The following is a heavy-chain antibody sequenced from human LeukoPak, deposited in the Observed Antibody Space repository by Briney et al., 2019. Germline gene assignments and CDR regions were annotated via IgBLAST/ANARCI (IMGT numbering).Heavy chain of an antibody. J-gene: IGHJ6*03. CDR3: ARGKDYGSGKGYYYYMDV. V-gene: IGHV3-64*01. CDR1: GFTFSSYA. CDR2: ISSNGGST. Sequence: PGGSLRLSCAASGFTFSSYAMHWVRQAPGKGLEYVSAISSNGGSTYYANSVKGRFTISRDNSKNTLYLQMGSLRAEDMAVYYCARGKDYGSGKGYYYYMDVWGKGTTVTVSS. D-gene: IGHD3-10*01.